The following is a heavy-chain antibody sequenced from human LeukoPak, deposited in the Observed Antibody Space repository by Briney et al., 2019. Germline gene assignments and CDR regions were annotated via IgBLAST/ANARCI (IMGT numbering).Heavy chain of an antibody. D-gene: IGHD5-12*01. CDR2: IYTSGST. Sequence: MTSETLSLTCTVSGGSISSYYWSWIRQPAGKGLEWIGRIYTSGSTNYNPSLKSRVTMSVDTSKNQFSLKLSSVTAADTAVYYCARGEWLRYGYYYGMDVWGQGTMVTVSS. CDR1: GGSISSYY. CDR3: ARGEWLRYGYYYGMDV. J-gene: IGHJ6*02. V-gene: IGHV4-4*07.